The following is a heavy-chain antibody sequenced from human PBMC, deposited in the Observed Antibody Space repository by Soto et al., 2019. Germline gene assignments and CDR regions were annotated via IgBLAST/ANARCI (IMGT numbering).Heavy chain of an antibody. CDR2: ISAYNGNT. Sequence: GASVKVSCKASGYTFTSYGISWVRQAPGQGLEWMGWISAYNGNTNYAQKLQGRVTMTTDTSTSTAYMELRSLRSDDTAVYYCARVTNYYDSSGYSHWGQGTLVTVSS. V-gene: IGHV1-18*01. CDR1: GYTFTSYG. D-gene: IGHD3-22*01. J-gene: IGHJ4*02. CDR3: ARVTNYYDSSGYSH.